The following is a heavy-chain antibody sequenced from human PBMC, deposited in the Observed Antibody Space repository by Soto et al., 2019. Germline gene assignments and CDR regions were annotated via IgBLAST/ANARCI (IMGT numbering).Heavy chain of an antibody. CDR3: ARGFRVVGAYGAGAFFDY. Sequence: PGGSLRLSCAASGFTFSSYAMSWVRQAPGKGLEWVSVIYSGTNTHYADSVRGRFTISRDNSKNTLYLQMNSLRAEDTAVYYCARGFRVVGAYGAGAFFDYWAQGTLVTVSS. CDR1: GFTFSSYA. J-gene: IGHJ4*02. CDR2: IYSGTNT. V-gene: IGHV3-66*01. D-gene: IGHD2-15*01.